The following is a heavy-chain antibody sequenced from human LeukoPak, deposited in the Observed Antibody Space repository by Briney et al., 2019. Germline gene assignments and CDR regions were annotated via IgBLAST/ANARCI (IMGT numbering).Heavy chain of an antibody. CDR1: GGSIGSYY. Sequence: SETLSLTCTVSGGSIGSYYWTWIRQPPGKGLEWIGYIYYSGSTNYNPSLKSRVTISVDTSKNQFSLKLSSVTAADTAVYYCARDRLGGEDAFDIWGQGTMVTVSS. CDR2: IYYSGST. V-gene: IGHV4-59*12. D-gene: IGHD3-16*01. CDR3: ARDRLGGEDAFDI. J-gene: IGHJ3*02.